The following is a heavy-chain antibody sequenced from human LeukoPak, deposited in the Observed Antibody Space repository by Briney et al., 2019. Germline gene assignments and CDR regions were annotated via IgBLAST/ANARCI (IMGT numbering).Heavy chain of an antibody. Sequence: SETLSLTCTVSGGSISSYYWSWIRQPPGKGLEWIGYIYYSGSTKYNSSLKSRVTISVDTSKNQFSLKLSSVTAADTAVYYCARTAYGSGSYTDYWGQGTLVTVPS. V-gene: IGHV4-59*08. D-gene: IGHD3-10*01. CDR3: ARTAYGSGSYTDY. J-gene: IGHJ4*02. CDR2: IYYSGST. CDR1: GGSISSYY.